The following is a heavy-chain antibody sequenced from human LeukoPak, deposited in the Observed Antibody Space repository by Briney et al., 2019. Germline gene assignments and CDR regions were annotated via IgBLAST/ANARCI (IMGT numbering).Heavy chain of an antibody. CDR3: ASLYGMDV. Sequence: GGSLRLSCAASGFIFRNYWMSWVRQAPGKGLEWVANIRQDGSEKYYVDSVKGRFTVSRDNAKNSVYLQMNSVRAEDTAVYYCASLYGMDVWGQGTTVTVSS. V-gene: IGHV3-7*01. CDR2: IRQDGSEK. CDR1: GFIFRNYW. J-gene: IGHJ6*02.